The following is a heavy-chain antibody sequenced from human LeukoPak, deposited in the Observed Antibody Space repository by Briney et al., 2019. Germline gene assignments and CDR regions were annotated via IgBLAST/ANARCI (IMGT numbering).Heavy chain of an antibody. CDR2: ISGSGGST. Sequence: GGSLRLSCAASGFTFSSYAMSWVRQAPGKGLEWVSAISGSGGSTYYADSVKGRFTISRDNSKNTLYLQMNSLRAEDTAVYYCAREGRGGYCSGGSCSYAFDIWGQGTMVTVSS. J-gene: IGHJ3*02. CDR3: AREGRGGYCSGGSCSYAFDI. D-gene: IGHD2-15*01. CDR1: GFTFSSYA. V-gene: IGHV3-23*01.